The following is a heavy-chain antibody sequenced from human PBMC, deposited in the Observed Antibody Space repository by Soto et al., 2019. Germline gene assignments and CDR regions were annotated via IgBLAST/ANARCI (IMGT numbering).Heavy chain of an antibody. D-gene: IGHD2-15*01. V-gene: IGHV2-26*01. CDR3: ARVVTVPYYYYGMDG. CDR2: IFSNDEK. CDR1: GFSLSNARMG. Sequence: SGPTLVNPTETLTLTCTVSGFSLSNARMGVSWIRQPPGKALEWLAHIFSNDEKSYSTSLKSRLTISKDTSKSQVVLTMTNMDPVDTATYYCARVVTVPYYYYGMDGWGQGTTVTVSS. J-gene: IGHJ6*02.